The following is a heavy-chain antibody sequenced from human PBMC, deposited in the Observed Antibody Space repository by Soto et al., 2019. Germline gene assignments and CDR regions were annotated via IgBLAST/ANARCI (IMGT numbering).Heavy chain of an antibody. CDR2: INPNSGGT. CDR1: GYTFTGYY. J-gene: IGHJ6*02. V-gene: IGHV1-2*04. CDR3: VRRGMYYDFCSGDDTDDDYGMDV. Sequence: VASVKVSCKASGYTFTGYYMHWVRQAPGQGLEWMGWINPNSGGTNYAQKFQGWVTMTRDTSISTAYMELSRLRSDDTGVYYCVRRGMYYDFCSGDDTDDDYGMDVWRQGTTVTVSS. D-gene: IGHD3-3*01.